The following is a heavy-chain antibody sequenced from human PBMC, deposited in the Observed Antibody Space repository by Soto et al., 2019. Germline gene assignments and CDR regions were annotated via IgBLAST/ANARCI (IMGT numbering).Heavy chain of an antibody. J-gene: IGHJ6*02. V-gene: IGHV1-18*04. CDR2: ISAYNGNT. CDR1: GYTFTSYG. D-gene: IGHD3-10*01. Sequence: ASVKVSCKASGYTFTSYGISWVRQAPGQGLEWMGWISAYNGNTNYAQKLQGRVTMTTDTSTSTAYMELRSLRADDTAVYYCARDIRLLWFRESIGNYYYRMDVWGQGTTVTVSS. CDR3: ARDIRLLWFRESIGNYYYRMDV.